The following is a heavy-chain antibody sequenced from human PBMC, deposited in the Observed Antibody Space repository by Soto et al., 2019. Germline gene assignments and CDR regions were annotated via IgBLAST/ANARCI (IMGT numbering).Heavy chain of an antibody. CDR3: ARHQSSVLRFLEWFGMDV. V-gene: IGHV5-10-1*01. CDR1: GYSFTSYW. J-gene: IGHJ6*02. CDR2: IDPSDSYT. D-gene: IGHD3-3*01. Sequence: PGESLKISCKGSGYSFTSYWISWVRQMPGKGLEWMGRIDPSDSYTNYSPSFQGHVTTSADKSISTAYLQWSSLKASDTAMYYCARHQSSVLRFLEWFGMDVWGQGTTVTVSS.